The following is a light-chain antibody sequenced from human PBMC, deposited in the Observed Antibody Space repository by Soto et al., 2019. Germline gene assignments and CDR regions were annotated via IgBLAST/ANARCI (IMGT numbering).Light chain of an antibody. CDR2: DVS. CDR3: SSYTSSSTLDV. Sequence: QSALTQPASVSGSPGQSITISCTGTSSDVGGYNYVSWYQQLPGKAPKLMIYDVSNRPSGVSNRFSGSKSGNTASLTISGLQAEDEADYYCSSYTSSSTLDVFGTGTKLTVL. CDR1: SSDVGGYNY. V-gene: IGLV2-14*01. J-gene: IGLJ1*01.